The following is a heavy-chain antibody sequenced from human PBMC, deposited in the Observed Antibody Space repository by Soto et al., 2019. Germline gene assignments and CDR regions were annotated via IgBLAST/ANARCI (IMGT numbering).Heavy chain of an antibody. CDR3: AIDRRYYGSGSYNYYAMDV. Sequence: SEALSVTCAVSGGSISSGGYSWSCIRHAPGKGLEWIGYIYHSGSTYYNPSLKSRVTILVDRSKNQFSLKLSSVTAADTAVYYCAIDRRYYGSGSYNYYAMDVWGQGTTVT. CDR1: GGSISSGGYS. J-gene: IGHJ6*02. V-gene: IGHV4-30-2*01. D-gene: IGHD3-10*01. CDR2: IYHSGST.